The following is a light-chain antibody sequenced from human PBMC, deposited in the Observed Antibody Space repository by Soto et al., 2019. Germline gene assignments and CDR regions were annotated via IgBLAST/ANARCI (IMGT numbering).Light chain of an antibody. CDR3: LQVYSFPRT. Sequence: IQMTQSPSSVSASVGDRVTITCRASQRVVGRLAWFQQKPGKAPQYLIQAASILQSGVPSRFSGSGSGTEFILTINNLQPEDFASYFCLQVYSFPRTFGLGTKV. J-gene: IGKJ1*01. CDR2: AAS. CDR1: QRVVGR. V-gene: IGKV1-12*01.